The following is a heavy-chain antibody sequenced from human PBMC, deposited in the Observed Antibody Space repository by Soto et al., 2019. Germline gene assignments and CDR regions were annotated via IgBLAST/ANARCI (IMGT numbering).Heavy chain of an antibody. D-gene: IGHD6-19*01. J-gene: IGHJ5*02. CDR1: GGSVSSGSYH. CDR3: AREDETWLVLDH. CDR2: IHDSGNT. V-gene: IGHV4-61*01. Sequence: QVQLQESGPGLVKPSETLSLTCTVSGGSVSSGSYHWSWIRQPPGKGLEWIGYIHDSGNTKYNPSLKSRVTISVDTSKNQFTLKLSSETAADTAVYYCAREDETWLVLDHWGQGTLVTVSS.